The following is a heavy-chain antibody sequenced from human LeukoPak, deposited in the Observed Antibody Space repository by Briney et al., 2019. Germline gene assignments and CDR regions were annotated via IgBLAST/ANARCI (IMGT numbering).Heavy chain of an antibody. D-gene: IGHD6-13*01. V-gene: IGHV4-39*01. J-gene: IGHJ5*02. CDR1: GGSISSSSYC. CDR3: VRAPIAAAGTVPGWFDP. CDR2: IYSSGST. Sequence: PSETLSLTCTVSGGSISSSSYCWGWIRQPPGKGLEWIGSIYSSGSTYYNPSLKSRVTISVDTSKNQFSLKLSSVTAADTAVYYCVRAPIAAAGTVPGWFDPWGQGTLVTVSS.